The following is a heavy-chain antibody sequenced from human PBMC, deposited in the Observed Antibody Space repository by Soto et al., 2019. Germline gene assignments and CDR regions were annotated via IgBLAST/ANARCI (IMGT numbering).Heavy chain of an antibody. CDR1: GDTFSSHA. D-gene: IGHD4-17*01. V-gene: IGHV1-69*01. CDR3: ARGIEETATTTAVWSFDL. CDR2: IIPFFGAA. Sequence: QVQLVQSGAEVKKPGSSVKVSCKASGDTFSSHAFGWVRQAPGQGLEWMGGIIPFFGAANYAQTFQGRAAITADESTTTVYMELSSLRSEDTAVYYCARGIEETATTTAVWSFDLWGRGTLVTVSS. J-gene: IGHJ2*01.